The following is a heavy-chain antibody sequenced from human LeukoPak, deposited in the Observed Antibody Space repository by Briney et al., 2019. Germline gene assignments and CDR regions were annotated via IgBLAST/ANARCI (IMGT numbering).Heavy chain of an antibody. D-gene: IGHD6-19*01. V-gene: IGHV4-34*01. Sequence: SETLSLTCTVSGGSISRYYWSWIRQPPGKGLEWIGEINHSGSTNYNPSLKSRVTISVDTSKNQFSLKLSSVTAADTAVYYCARVGSSGWYGWFDPWGQGTLVTVSS. CDR3: ARVGSSGWYGWFDP. J-gene: IGHJ5*02. CDR1: GGSISRYY. CDR2: INHSGST.